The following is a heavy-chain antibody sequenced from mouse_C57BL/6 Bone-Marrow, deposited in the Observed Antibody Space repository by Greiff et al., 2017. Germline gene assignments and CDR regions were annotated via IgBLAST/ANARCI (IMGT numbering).Heavy chain of an antibody. CDR2: ISDGGSYT. V-gene: IGHV5-4*01. CDR1: GFTFSSYA. Sequence: VKLVESGGGLVKPGGSLKLSCAASGFTFSSYAMSWVRQTPEKRLEWVATISDGGSYTYYPDNVKGRFTISRDNAKNNLYLQMSHLKSEDTAMYYCARERYDYYAMDYWGQGTSVTVSS. CDR3: ARERYDYYAMDY. J-gene: IGHJ4*01. D-gene: IGHD2-10*02.